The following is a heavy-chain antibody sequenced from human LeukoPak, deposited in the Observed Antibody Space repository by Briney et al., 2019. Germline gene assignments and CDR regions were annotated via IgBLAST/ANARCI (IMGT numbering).Heavy chain of an antibody. CDR1: GGTFSSYA. V-gene: IGHV1-69*13. CDR2: IIPIFGTA. J-gene: IGHJ4*02. Sequence: ASVKVSCKASGGTFSSYAISWVRQAPGQGLEWMGGIIPIFGTANYAQKFQGRVTITADESTSTAYMELSSLRSEDTAVYYCAMGELGPTGDYWGQGALVTVSS. CDR3: AMGELGPTGDY. D-gene: IGHD3-16*01.